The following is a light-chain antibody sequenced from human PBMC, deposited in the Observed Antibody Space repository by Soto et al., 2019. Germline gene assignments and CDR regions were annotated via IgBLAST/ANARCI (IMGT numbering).Light chain of an antibody. CDR1: SSDVGAYNY. Sequence: ALTHPASVSGSPGQSITISCTGTSSDVGAYNYVSWYQHYPGKAPKLMIYEVRNRPSGVSHRFSGSKSGNTASLTISGLQAEDEADYYCTSYTRSSPYVFGTGTKVTVL. J-gene: IGLJ1*01. CDR3: TSYTRSSPYV. V-gene: IGLV2-14*01. CDR2: EVR.